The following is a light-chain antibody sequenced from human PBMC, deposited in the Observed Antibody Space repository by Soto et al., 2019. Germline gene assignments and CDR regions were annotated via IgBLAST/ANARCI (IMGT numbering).Light chain of an antibody. CDR1: QSVSSNY. J-gene: IGKJ1*01. CDR3: EQYGSSPRT. Sequence: PGERATLSCRASQSVSSNYFAWYQQKPGQAPRLLIYGVSSRPTGIPDRFSGSGSGTDLTLTISRLEPEDFAVYYCEQYGSSPRTFGQGTKVDIK. V-gene: IGKV3-20*01. CDR2: GVS.